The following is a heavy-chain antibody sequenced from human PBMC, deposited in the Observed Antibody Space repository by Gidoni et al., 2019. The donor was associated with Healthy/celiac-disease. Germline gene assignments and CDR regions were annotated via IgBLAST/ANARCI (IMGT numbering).Heavy chain of an antibody. D-gene: IGHD1-26*01. Sequence: EVQLVESGGGLVQPGGSLKLSCAASGLTFSGSAMHWVRQASGKGLEWVGRIRSKANSYATAYAASVKGRFTISRDDSKNTAYLQMNSLKTEDTAVYYCTRRGSIVGATGAFDIWGQGTMVTVSS. CDR3: TRRGSIVGATGAFDI. CDR1: GLTFSGSA. V-gene: IGHV3-73*02. CDR2: IRSKANSYAT. J-gene: IGHJ3*02.